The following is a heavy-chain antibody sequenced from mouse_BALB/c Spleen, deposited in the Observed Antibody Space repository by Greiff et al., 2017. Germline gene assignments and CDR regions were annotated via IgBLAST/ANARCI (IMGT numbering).Heavy chain of an antibody. Sequence: VQLQQPGAELVMPGASVKMSCKASGYTFTDYWMHWVKQRPGQGLEWIGAIDTSDSYTSYNQKFKGKATLTVDESSSTAYMQLSSLTSEDSAVYYCARQSLITTVEGAWFAYWGQGTLVTVSA. J-gene: IGHJ3*01. V-gene: IGHV1-69*01. CDR1: GYTFTDYW. CDR2: IDTSDSYT. D-gene: IGHD1-1*01. CDR3: ARQSLITTVEGAWFAY.